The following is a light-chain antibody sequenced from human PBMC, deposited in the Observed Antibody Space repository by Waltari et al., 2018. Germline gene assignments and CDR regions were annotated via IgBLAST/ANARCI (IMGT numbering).Light chain of an antibody. CDR1: SSYVGGYNY. V-gene: IGLV2-23*02. CDR2: DVS. CDR3: CSYAGSSTHVL. J-gene: IGLJ2*01. Sequence: QSALPQPASVSGSPGQSITLSCTGTSSYVGGYNYVSWYQQYPDKAPKLMIYDVSKRPSGVSNRFSGSKSGNTASLTISGLQAEDEADYYCCSYAGSSTHVLFGGGTKLTVL.